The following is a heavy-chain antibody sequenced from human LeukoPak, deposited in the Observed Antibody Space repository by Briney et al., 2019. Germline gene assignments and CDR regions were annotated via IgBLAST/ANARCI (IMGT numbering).Heavy chain of an antibody. CDR2: LYYGGSP. D-gene: IGHD2-15*01. J-gene: IGHJ6*03. CDR1: GASISNSDFY. CDR3: ARGNGGSGGSRNYYYYYMDV. V-gene: IGHV4-39*07. Sequence: SETLSLTCTVSGASISNSDFYWGWIRQPPGKGLEWIGTLYYGGSPLYNASLTSRVSMSVETSKNQFSLKLSSVTAADTAVYYCARGNGGSGGSRNYYYYYMDVWGKGTTVTVSS.